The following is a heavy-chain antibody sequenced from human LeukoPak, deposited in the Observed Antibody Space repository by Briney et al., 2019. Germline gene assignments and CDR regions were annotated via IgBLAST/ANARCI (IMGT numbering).Heavy chain of an antibody. CDR2: IWYDGSKE. CDR1: GFIFSNAW. J-gene: IGHJ5*02. D-gene: IGHD2-2*01. Sequence: GGSLRLSCAASGFIFSNAWMNWVRQAPGKGLDWLTTIWYDGSKEYYADAVKGRFTISRDDSKNTLYLQMTGLRVEDTAVYYCARDDCSGSSCLASWGQGTLVTVSS. CDR3: ARDDCSGSSCLAS. V-gene: IGHV3-33*08.